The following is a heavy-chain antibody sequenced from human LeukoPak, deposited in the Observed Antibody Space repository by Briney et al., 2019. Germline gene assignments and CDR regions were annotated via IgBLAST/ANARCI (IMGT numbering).Heavy chain of an antibody. J-gene: IGHJ4*02. CDR2: IYYSGST. D-gene: IGHD3-22*01. CDR1: GGSVNSNNW. V-gene: IGHV4-4*02. CDR3: ARETYYYDSSGYSHYYYFDY. Sequence: SETLSLTCAVSGGSVNSNNWWSWVRQSPEKGLEWIGYIYYSGSTYYNPSLKSRVTISVDTSKNQFSLKLSSVTAADTAVYYCARETYYYDSSGYSHYYYFDYWGQGTLVTVSS.